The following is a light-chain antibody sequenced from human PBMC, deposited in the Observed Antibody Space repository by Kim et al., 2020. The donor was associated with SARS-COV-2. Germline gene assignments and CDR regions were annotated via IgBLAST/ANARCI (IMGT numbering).Light chain of an antibody. Sequence: SYELTQPPSVSVSPGQTASITCSGDKLGDKYACWYQQKPGQSPVLVIYQDSKRPSGIPERFSGSNSGNTATLTISGTQAMDEADYYCKAWDSSVVFGGGTQLTVL. CDR3: KAWDSSVV. J-gene: IGLJ2*01. V-gene: IGLV3-1*01. CDR1: KLGDKY. CDR2: QDS.